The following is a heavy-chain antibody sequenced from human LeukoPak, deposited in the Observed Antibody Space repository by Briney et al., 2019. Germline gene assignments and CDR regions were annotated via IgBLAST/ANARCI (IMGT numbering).Heavy chain of an antibody. Sequence: ASVKVSCKASGYTFTSYYMHWVRQAPGQGLEWMGLINPSGGSTSYAQKFQGRVTMTRDMSTSTVYMELSSLRSEDTAVYYCARRYSSGCFDYWGQGTLVTVSS. V-gene: IGHV1-46*01. D-gene: IGHD6-19*01. CDR2: INPSGGST. CDR1: GYTFTSYY. J-gene: IGHJ4*02. CDR3: ARRYSSGCFDY.